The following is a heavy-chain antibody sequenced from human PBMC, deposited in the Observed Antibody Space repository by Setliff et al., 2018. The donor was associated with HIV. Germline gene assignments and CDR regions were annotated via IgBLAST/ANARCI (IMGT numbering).Heavy chain of an antibody. J-gene: IGHJ4*02. CDR3: ARGIGLRPFDA. CDR2: IYSSGNT. Sequence: SETLSLTCTVSGGSINNNQWSWIRQPPGKGLEWIGYIYSSGNTNYNPSLKSRVIISVDTSKRQFSLNLSSVTAADTAVYFCARGIGLRPFDAWGQGTLVTVSS. D-gene: IGHD4-17*01. V-gene: IGHV4-4*09. CDR1: GGSINNNQ.